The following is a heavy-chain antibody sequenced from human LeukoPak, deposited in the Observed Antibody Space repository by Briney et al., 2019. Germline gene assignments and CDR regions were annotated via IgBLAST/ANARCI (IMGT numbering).Heavy chain of an antibody. J-gene: IGHJ4*02. CDR2: ISGSDDNT. Sequence: GGSLRLPCAASGFTFNNYAMSWVRQAPGKGLEWVSTISGSDDNTYYADSVKGRFTISRDISKNTLYLQMNSLRADDTAVYYCANDFDHWGQGTLVTVSS. V-gene: IGHV3-23*01. CDR3: ANDFDH. CDR1: GFTFNNYA.